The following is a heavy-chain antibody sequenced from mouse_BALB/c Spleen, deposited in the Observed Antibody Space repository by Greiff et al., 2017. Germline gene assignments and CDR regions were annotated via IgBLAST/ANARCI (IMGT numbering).Heavy chain of an antibody. Sequence: QVQLQQPGAELVRPGASVKLSCKASGYTFTSYWINWVKQRPGQGLEWIGNIYPSDSYTNYNQKFKDKATLTVDKSSSTAYMQLSSPTSEDSAVYYCTRLPDGYYWYVDVWGAGTTVTVSA. J-gene: IGHJ1*01. D-gene: IGHD2-3*01. CDR2: IYPSDSYT. V-gene: IGHV1-69*02. CDR3: TRLPDGYYWYVDV. CDR1: GYTFTSYW.